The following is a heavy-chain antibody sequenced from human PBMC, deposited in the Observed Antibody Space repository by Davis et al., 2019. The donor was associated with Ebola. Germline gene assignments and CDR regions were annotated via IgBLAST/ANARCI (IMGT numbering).Heavy chain of an antibody. CDR2: IYPGDSDT. D-gene: IGHD3-22*01. V-gene: IGHV5-51*01. CDR1: GYSFTSYW. Sequence: GESLKISCKGSGYSFTSYWIGWVRQMPGKGLEWMGIIYPGDSDTRYSPSFQGLVTISADKSISTAYLQWSSLKASDTAMYYCARCHYYGSLEANWFDPWGQGTLVTVSS. CDR3: ARCHYYGSLEANWFDP. J-gene: IGHJ5*02.